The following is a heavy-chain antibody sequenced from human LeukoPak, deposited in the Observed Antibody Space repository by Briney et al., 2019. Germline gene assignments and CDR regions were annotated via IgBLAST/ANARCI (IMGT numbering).Heavy chain of an antibody. CDR3: ARVKITVGYMDV. J-gene: IGHJ6*03. V-gene: IGHV1-69*06. CDR1: GGTFSSYA. Sequence: GASVKVSCKASGGTFSSYAISWVRQAPGQGLEWMGGIIPIFGTANYAQKFQGRVTITADKSTSTAYMELSSLRSEDTAVYYCARVKITVGYMDVWGKGTTVTVSS. D-gene: IGHD4-23*01. CDR2: IIPIFGTA.